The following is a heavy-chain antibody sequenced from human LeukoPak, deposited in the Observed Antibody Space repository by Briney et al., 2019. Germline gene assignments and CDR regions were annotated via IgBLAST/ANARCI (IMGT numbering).Heavy chain of an antibody. CDR1: GGSISSYY. V-gene: IGHV4-59*01. CDR3: ARDVLRFGELFTPD. J-gene: IGHJ4*02. D-gene: IGHD3-10*01. CDR2: IYYSGST. Sequence: SETLSLTCTVSGGSISSYYWSWIRQPPGKGLEWIGYIYYSGSTNYNPSLKSRVTISVDTSKNQFSLKLSSVTAADTAVYYCARDVLRFGELFTPDWGPGTLVTVSS.